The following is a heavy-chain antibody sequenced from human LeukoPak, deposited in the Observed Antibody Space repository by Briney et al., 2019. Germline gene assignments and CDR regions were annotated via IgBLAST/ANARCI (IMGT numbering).Heavy chain of an antibody. CDR3: ARDQGTSTTAPNRKGRFDP. V-gene: IGHV3-11*06. CDR2: ISPSTTHT. D-gene: IGHD1-1*01. Sequence: KPGGSLRLSCAASGFTFSDYYMSWSRQAPGKGLEWLSYISPSTTHTSYADSVKGRFTISRDNAKNLLFLQMNSLRDEDTAVYYSARDQGTSTTAPNRKGRFDPWGQGTLVTVSS. CDR1: GFTFSDYY. J-gene: IGHJ5*02.